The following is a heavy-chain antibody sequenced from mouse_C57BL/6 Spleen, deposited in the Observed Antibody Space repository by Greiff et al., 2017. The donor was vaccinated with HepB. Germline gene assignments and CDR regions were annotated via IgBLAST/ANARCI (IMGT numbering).Heavy chain of an antibody. CDR3: ASSITTVDYFAY. CDR1: GYSFTDYN. J-gene: IGHJ2*01. D-gene: IGHD1-1*01. V-gene: IGHV1-39*01. CDR2: INPNYGTT. Sequence: VQLKESGPELVKPGASVKISCKASGYSFTDYNMNWVKQSNGKSLEWIGVINPNYGTTSYNQKFKGKATLTVDQSSSTAYMQLNSLTSEDSGVYYCASSITTVDYFAYWGQGTTLTVSS.